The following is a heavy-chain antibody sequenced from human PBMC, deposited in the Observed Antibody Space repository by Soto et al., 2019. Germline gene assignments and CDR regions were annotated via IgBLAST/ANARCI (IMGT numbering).Heavy chain of an antibody. Sequence: GASVKVSCKASGGTFSSYAISWVRQAPGQGLEWMGGIIPIFGTANYAQKFQGRVTITADESTSTAYMELSSLRSEDTAVYYCARVVERYFDPYYFDYWGQGTLVTVSS. CDR2: IIPIFGTA. V-gene: IGHV1-69*13. D-gene: IGHD3-9*01. J-gene: IGHJ4*02. CDR1: GGTFSSYA. CDR3: ARVVERYFDPYYFDY.